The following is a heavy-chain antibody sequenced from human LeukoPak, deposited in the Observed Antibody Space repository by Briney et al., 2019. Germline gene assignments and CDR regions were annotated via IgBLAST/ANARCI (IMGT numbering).Heavy chain of an antibody. V-gene: IGHV1-8*03. Sequence: ASVKVSCKASGYTFTRYDINWVRQATGQGLEWMGWMNPNNGDTGYAPKFQGRVTITRNTAISTAYIELSSLTYEDTAVYYCARAAAMVPDYMDVWGKGTTVTVSS. J-gene: IGHJ6*03. CDR3: ARAAAMVPDYMDV. D-gene: IGHD5-18*01. CDR2: MNPNNGDT. CDR1: GYTFTRYD.